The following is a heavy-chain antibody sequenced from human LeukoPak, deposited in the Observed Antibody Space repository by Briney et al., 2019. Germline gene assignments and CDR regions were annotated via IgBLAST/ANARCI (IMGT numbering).Heavy chain of an antibody. Sequence: GGSLRPSCSASGFTFSSYAMHWVRQAPGKGLEYVSAISSNGGSTYYADSVKGRFTISRGNSKNTLYLQMSSLRAEDTAVYYCVKDDYGDSVYWGQGTLVTVSS. J-gene: IGHJ4*02. V-gene: IGHV3-64D*06. CDR1: GFTFSSYA. CDR2: ISSNGGST. CDR3: VKDDYGDSVY. D-gene: IGHD4-17*01.